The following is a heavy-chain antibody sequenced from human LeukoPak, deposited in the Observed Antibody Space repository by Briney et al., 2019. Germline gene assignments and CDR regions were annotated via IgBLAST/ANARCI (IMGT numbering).Heavy chain of an antibody. D-gene: IGHD5-12*01. CDR2: TNHSGST. Sequence: SETLSLTCAVYGGSFSGYYWSWIRQPPGKGLEWIGETNHSGSTNYNPSLKSRVTISVDTSKNQFSLKLSSVTAADTAVYYCARSIGYSGYIFDYWGQGTLVTVSS. J-gene: IGHJ4*02. CDR3: ARSIGYSGYIFDY. V-gene: IGHV4-34*01. CDR1: GGSFSGYY.